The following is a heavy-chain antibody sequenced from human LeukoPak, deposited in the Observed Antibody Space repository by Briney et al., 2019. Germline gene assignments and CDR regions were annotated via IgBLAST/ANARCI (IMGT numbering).Heavy chain of an antibody. D-gene: IGHD6-13*01. CDR1: GGSFSGYY. Sequence: SETLSLTCAVHGGSFSGYYWSWIRQPPGKGLEWIGEINHSGSTNYNPSLKSRVTISVDTSKNQFSLKLSSVTAADTAVYYCARGERRRGSAAGSLPYWGQGTLVTVSS. J-gene: IGHJ4*02. CDR3: ARGERRRGSAAGSLPY. CDR2: INHSGST. V-gene: IGHV4-34*01.